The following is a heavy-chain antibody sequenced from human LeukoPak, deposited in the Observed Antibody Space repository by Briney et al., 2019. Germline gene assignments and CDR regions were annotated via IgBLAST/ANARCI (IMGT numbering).Heavy chain of an antibody. D-gene: IGHD4-17*01. CDR3: ATELRYGY. CDR2: ISYDGSNK. Sequence: PGGSLRLSCAVSGDTFSSYDMHWVRQAPGKGLEWVAVISYDGSNKYYADSVMGRFAISRDNSKNTLYVQMNSLRAEDTAVYYCATELRYGYWGQGTLVTVSS. CDR1: GDTFSSYD. J-gene: IGHJ4*02. V-gene: IGHV3-30*09.